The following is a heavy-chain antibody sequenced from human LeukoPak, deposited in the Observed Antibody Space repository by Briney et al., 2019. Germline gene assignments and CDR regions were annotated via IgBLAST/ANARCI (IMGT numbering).Heavy chain of an antibody. V-gene: IGHV4-34*01. CDR2: INHSGST. D-gene: IGHD3-10*01. CDR3: ARVSLYGSGSYRRFDP. CDR1: GGSFSGYY. Sequence: SETLSLTCAVYGGSFSGYYWSWIRQPPGKGLEWIGEINHSGSTNYNPSLKSRVTISVDTSKNQFSLKLSSVTAADTAVYYCARVSLYGSGSYRRFDPWGQGTLVTVSS. J-gene: IGHJ5*02.